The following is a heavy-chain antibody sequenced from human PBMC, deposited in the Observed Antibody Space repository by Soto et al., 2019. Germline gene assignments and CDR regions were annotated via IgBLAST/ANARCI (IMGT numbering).Heavy chain of an antibody. Sequence: GGSLRLSCAASGFTFSSYWMSWVRQPPGKGLEWVANIKQDGSEKYYVDSVKGRFTISRDNAKNSLYLQMNSLGAEDTAVYYCARLWFGELLYYFDYWGQGTLVTVSS. CDR3: ARLWFGELLYYFDY. CDR1: GFTFSSYW. CDR2: IKQDGSEK. D-gene: IGHD3-10*01. V-gene: IGHV3-7*03. J-gene: IGHJ4*02.